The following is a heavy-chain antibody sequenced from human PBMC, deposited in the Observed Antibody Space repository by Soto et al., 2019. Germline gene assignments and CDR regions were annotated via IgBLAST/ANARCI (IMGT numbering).Heavy chain of an antibody. Sequence: QVQLVQSGAEEKKPGASVKVSCKASGFTFSGYTIHWVRQAPGQRLEWMGWIKADNTNTKYSKKFQGRVTITRDTSASTVYMELSSLRSEDTAVYYGARVGGWYVDYWGQGTLVTVSS. V-gene: IGHV1-3*05. D-gene: IGHD6-19*01. CDR1: GFTFSGYT. J-gene: IGHJ4*02. CDR3: ARVGGWYVDY. CDR2: IKADNTNT.